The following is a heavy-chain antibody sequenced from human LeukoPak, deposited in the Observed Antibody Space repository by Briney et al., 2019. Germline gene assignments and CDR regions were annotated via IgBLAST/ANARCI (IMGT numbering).Heavy chain of an antibody. J-gene: IGHJ3*02. Sequence: PGGSLRLSCAASGFTFSIYAMSLVRQAPGKGLEWVSAISGSGGSIYYADSVKGRFTISRDNSKNTLYLQMNSLRAEDAAVYYCAKEALTMTTMSDAFDIWGQGTMVTVSS. D-gene: IGHD3-22*01. CDR2: ISGSGGSI. CDR1: GFTFSIYA. V-gene: IGHV3-23*01. CDR3: AKEALTMTTMSDAFDI.